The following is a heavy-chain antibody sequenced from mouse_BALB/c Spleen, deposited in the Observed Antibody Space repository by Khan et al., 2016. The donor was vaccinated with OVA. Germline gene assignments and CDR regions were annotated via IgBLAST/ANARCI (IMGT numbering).Heavy chain of an antibody. J-gene: IGHJ3*01. Sequence: VQLKQSGPDLVKTGASVKISCKASGYSFTAYYMNWVKLSHGKSLECIGRVNPNTDNTNYNQKFKGKAILTVDTSSRTAYMALRSLTFEDSASYLCARGYDCFAYGGQGTLVTVSA. V-gene: IGHV1-26*01. CDR2: VNPNTDNT. D-gene: IGHD2-14*01. CDR3: ARGYDCFAY. CDR1: GYSFTAYY.